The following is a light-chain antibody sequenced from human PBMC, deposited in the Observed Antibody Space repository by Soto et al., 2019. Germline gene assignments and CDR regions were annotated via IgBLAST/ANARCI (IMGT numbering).Light chain of an antibody. CDR2: GAS. J-gene: IGKJ5*01. CDR1: QSVSSSF. CDR3: QQRSNWIT. Sequence: EIVLTQSPGTLCLSPGERATLSCRASQSVSSSFLAWYQQKPGQAPRLLIYGASSRATGIPDRFSGSGSGTDFTLTISSLEPEDFAVYYCQQRSNWITFGQGTRLEIK. V-gene: IGKV3D-20*02.